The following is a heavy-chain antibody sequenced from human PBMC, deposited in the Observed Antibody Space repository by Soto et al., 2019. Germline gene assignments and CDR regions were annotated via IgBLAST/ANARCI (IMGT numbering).Heavy chain of an antibody. D-gene: IGHD2-8*01. V-gene: IGHV3-23*01. J-gene: IGHJ4*02. CDR1: GFSFSSYA. Sequence: GGSLRLSCAASGFSFSSYAMHWVRQAPGKGLEWVSAISITGGTTFYSDSVKGRFTISRDNSKNIFFLEMSDLRAEDTAVYYCAKGATGTYLVYDLDYWGLGTVVTVAS. CDR2: ISITGGTT. CDR3: AKGATGTYLVYDLDY.